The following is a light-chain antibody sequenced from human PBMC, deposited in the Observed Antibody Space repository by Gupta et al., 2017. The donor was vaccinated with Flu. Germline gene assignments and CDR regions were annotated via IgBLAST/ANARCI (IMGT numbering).Light chain of an antibody. Sequence: QSALTQPASVSWSPGQSITISCTGTSSDVGSYNLVSWYQQHPGKAPKLMIYEGSKRPSGVSNRFSGSKSGNTASLTXAXLQAEDXADYYCCSYAGSSTLVFGGGTKLTVL. V-gene: IGLV2-23*01. J-gene: IGLJ2*01. CDR3: CSYAGSSTLV. CDR1: SSDVGSYNL. CDR2: EGS.